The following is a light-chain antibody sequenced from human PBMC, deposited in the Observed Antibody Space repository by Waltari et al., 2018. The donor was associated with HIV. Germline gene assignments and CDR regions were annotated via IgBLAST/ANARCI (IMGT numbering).Light chain of an antibody. V-gene: IGKV1-5*03. Sequence: DIQMTLTPSTMFASVGDSVAITCRASQSISSWLAWYQQKPGKAPKLLIYKASSLESGVPSRFSGSGSGTEFTLTISSLQPDDFATYYCQQYNSYWTFGQGTKVEIK. CDR3: QQYNSYWT. J-gene: IGKJ1*01. CDR2: KAS. CDR1: QSISSW.